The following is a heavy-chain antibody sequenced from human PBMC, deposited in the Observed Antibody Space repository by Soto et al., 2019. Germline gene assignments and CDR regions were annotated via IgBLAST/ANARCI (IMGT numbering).Heavy chain of an antibody. J-gene: IGHJ5*01. V-gene: IGHV3-64D*06. CDR1: GFTLSSYG. CDR3: VKDQYSSSSSWFDT. CDR2: ISGNGGNT. D-gene: IGHD6-19*01. Sequence: XGSLRLTCSASGFTLSSYGMNWVRQAPGKGLKCVSAISGNGGNTYYADSVKGRFTISRDNSKNTLYLQMNSLRVEDTAVYYCVKDQYSSSSSWFDTWAHGTLVTVSS.